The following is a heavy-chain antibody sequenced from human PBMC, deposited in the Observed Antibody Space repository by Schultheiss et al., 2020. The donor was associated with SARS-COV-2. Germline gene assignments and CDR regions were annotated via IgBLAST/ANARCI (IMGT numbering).Heavy chain of an antibody. CDR3: ATSSGPFYGDPPDY. CDR2: ISGSGGST. D-gene: IGHD4-17*01. CDR1: GFTFSSYA. Sequence: GGSLRLSCAASGFTFSSYAMSWVRQAPGKGLEWVSAISGSGGSTYYADSVKGRFTISRDNSKNSLYLQMNSLRAEDTPVYYCATSSGPFYGDPPDYWGQGTLVTVSS. J-gene: IGHJ4*02. V-gene: IGHV3-23*01.